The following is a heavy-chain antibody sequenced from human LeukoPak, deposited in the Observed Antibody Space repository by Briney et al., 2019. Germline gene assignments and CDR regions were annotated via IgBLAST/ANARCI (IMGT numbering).Heavy chain of an antibody. V-gene: IGHV1-69*13. CDR1: GGTFSSYA. J-gene: IGHJ4*02. D-gene: IGHD3-22*01. Sequence: GASVKVSCKASGGTFSSYAISWVRQAPGQGLEWMGGIIPIFGTANYAQKFQGRVTITADESTSTACMELSSLRSEDTAVYYCARGTPSRKPDYYDSSWAWSYWGQGTLVTVSS. CDR3: ARGTPSRKPDYYDSSWAWSY. CDR2: IIPIFGTA.